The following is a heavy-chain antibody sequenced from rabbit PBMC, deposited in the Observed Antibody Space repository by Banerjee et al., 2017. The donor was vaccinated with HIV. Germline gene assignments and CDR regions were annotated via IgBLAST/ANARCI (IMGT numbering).Heavy chain of an antibody. D-gene: IGHD7-1*01. CDR3: ARDLTGVTGWNFGL. CDR2: INTISGDT. V-gene: IGHV1S40*01. CDR1: GFDISSYH. Sequence: QSLEESGGDLVKPGGSLALTCKASGFDISSYHMCWVRQAPGKGLGWIACINTISGDTVYATWAKGRFTISKTSSTTVTLQMTSLTAADTATYFCARDLTGVTGWNFGLWGPGTLVTVS. J-gene: IGHJ4*01.